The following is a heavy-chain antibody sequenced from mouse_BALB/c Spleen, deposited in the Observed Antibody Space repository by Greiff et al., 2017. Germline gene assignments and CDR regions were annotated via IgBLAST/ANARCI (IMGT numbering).Heavy chain of an antibody. CDR1: GYAFSSYW. D-gene: IGHD2-2*01. CDR3: MGLREDYFDY. J-gene: IGHJ2*01. V-gene: IGHV1-80*01. Sequence: QVQLKESGAELVRPGSSVKISCKASGYAFSSYWMNWVKQRPGQGLEWIGQIYPGDGDTNYNGKFKGKATLTADKSSSTAYMQLSSLTSEDSAVYFCMGLREDYFDYWGQGTTLTVSS. CDR2: IYPGDGDT.